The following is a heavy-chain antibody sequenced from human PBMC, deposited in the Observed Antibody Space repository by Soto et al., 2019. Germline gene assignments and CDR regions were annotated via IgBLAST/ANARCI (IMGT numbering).Heavy chain of an antibody. Sequence: LETLSLTCTVSGGSISSYYWSWIRQPPGKGLEWIGYIYYSGSTNYNPSLKSRVTISVDTSKNQFSLKLSSVTAADTAVYYCARFYYDSSGYLSLSAFDIWGQGTMVTVSS. D-gene: IGHD3-22*01. J-gene: IGHJ3*02. CDR2: IYYSGST. CDR1: GGSISSYY. CDR3: ARFYYDSSGYLSLSAFDI. V-gene: IGHV4-59*01.